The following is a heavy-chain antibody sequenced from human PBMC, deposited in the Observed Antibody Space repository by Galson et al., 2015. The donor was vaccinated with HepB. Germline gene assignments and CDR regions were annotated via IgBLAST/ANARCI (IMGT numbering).Heavy chain of an antibody. CDR1: GFTFSSYG. D-gene: IGHD2-21*01. CDR3: AKDGPPTHLYCGGDCYSGPRAPGLMFDY. Sequence: SLRLSCAASGFTFSSYGMHWVRQAPGKGLEWVAVISYDGSNKYYADSVKGRFTISRDNSKNTLYLQMNSLRAEDTAVYYCAKDGPPTHLYCGGDCYSGPRAPGLMFDYWGQGTLVTVSS. V-gene: IGHV3-30*18. J-gene: IGHJ4*02. CDR2: ISYDGSNK.